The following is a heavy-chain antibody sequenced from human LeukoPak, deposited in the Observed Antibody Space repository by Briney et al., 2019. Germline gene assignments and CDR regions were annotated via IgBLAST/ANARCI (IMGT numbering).Heavy chain of an antibody. V-gene: IGHV1-8*01. CDR3: ARGGRRVVRGVISYYFDY. CDR1: GYTFTSYD. Sequence: ASVKVSCKASGYTFTSYDINWVRQATGQGLEWMGWMNPNSGNTGYAQKFQGRVTMTRNTSISTAYMELSSLRSEDTAVYYCARGGRRVVRGVISYYFDYWGQGTLVTVSS. CDR2: MNPNSGNT. D-gene: IGHD3-10*01. J-gene: IGHJ4*02.